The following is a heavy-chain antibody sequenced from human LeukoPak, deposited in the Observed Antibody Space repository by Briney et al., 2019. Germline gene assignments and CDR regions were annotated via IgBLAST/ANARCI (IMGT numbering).Heavy chain of an antibody. Sequence: WIGNIYHSASTFYNPSLKSRVTMSVDTSKNHFSLKLSSVTAADTALYYCARGLEVNLSLDPWGQGTLVTVSS. CDR2: IYHSAST. J-gene: IGHJ5*02. V-gene: IGHV4-38-2*02. CDR3: ARGLEVNLSLDP. D-gene: IGHD2-21*01.